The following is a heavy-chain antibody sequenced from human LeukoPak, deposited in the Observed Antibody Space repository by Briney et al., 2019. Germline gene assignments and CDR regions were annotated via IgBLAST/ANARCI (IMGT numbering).Heavy chain of an antibody. V-gene: IGHV1-18*01. Sequence: ASVKVSCKASGYTFSNYGFSWVRQAPGQGLEWMGWIGVSHGQPDYAQKLQGRVTLTIDTSTTTAYMELRSLSSDDTAVYYCARDRGYYSWFEPWGQGTLVTVSP. CDR3: ARDRGYYSWFEP. CDR2: IGVSHGQP. CDR1: GYTFSNYG. D-gene: IGHD3-22*01. J-gene: IGHJ5*02.